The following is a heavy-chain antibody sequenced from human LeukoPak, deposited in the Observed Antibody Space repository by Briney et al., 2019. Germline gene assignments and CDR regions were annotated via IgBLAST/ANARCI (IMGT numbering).Heavy chain of an antibody. Sequence: ASVKVSCKASGYTFTSYYMHWVRQAPGQGREWMGWINPNSGGTNYAQKFQGRVTMTRDTSISTAYMELSRLRSNDTAVYYCARVAVRPRRNFDYWGQGTLVTVSS. J-gene: IGHJ4*02. CDR3: ARVAVRPRRNFDY. CDR1: GYTFTSYY. V-gene: IGHV1-2*02. D-gene: IGHD1-1*01. CDR2: INPNSGGT.